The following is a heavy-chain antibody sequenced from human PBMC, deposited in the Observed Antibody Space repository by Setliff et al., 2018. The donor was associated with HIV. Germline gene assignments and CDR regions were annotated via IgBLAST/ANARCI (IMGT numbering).Heavy chain of an antibody. CDR3: ARALGGSGWSIDY. CDR2: IYTSGTT. D-gene: IGHD6-19*01. Sequence: PSESLSLTCTVSSGSISTHYWSWIRQPPGKGLEWIGYIYTSGTTYYNPSLKSRVTISIDTSKNQFSLKLSSVTAADTAVYYCARALGGSGWSIDYWGQGTLVTVSS. CDR1: SGSISTHY. V-gene: IGHV4-4*08. J-gene: IGHJ4*02.